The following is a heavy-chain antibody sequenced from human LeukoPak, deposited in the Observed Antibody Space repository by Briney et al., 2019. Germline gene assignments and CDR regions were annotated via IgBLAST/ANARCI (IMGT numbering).Heavy chain of an antibody. CDR1: GFTFSSYW. Sequence: GGSLRLSCAASGFTFSSYWMHWVRQAPGKGLVWVSRISSDGSGTNYADSVKGRFTISRDNAESALYLQMNSLRAEDTAVYYCARGGLSSSFDYWGQGTLVTVSS. CDR3: ARGGLSSSFDY. V-gene: IGHV3-74*01. J-gene: IGHJ4*02. D-gene: IGHD6-13*01. CDR2: ISSDGSGT.